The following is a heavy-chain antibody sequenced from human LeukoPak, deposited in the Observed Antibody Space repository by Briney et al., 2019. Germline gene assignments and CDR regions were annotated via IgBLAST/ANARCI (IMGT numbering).Heavy chain of an antibody. D-gene: IGHD3-9*01. CDR2: ISANNGNT. CDR1: GYTFTSYG. CDR3: ARVDILTGYYFFDY. J-gene: IGHJ4*02. V-gene: IGHV1-18*01. Sequence: GASVKVSCKASGYTFTSYGVSWVRQAPGQGLEWMGWISANNGNTYYVQNLQGRVTMTTDTPTSTAYMELRSLRSDDTAVYYCARVDILTGYYFFDYWGQGTLVTVSS.